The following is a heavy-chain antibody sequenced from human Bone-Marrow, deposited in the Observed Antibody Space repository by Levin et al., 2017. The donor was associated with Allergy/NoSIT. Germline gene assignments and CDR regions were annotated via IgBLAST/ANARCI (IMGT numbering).Heavy chain of an antibody. CDR3: ARQKEALAGWDY. J-gene: IGHJ4*02. Sequence: GESLKISCQTSGYSFTAYWIGWVRQMPGKGLEWMGIVYPGDSQTTYSPSVRGQVTISADKSISTIYLQWNSLKASDTAMYYCARQKEALAGWDYWGQGALVTVSS. D-gene: IGHD6-19*01. V-gene: IGHV5-51*01. CDR2: VYPGDSQT. CDR1: GYSFTAYW.